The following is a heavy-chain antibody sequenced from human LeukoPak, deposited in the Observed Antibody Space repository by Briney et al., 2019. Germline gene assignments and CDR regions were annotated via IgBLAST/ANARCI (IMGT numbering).Heavy chain of an antibody. D-gene: IGHD3-3*01. CDR3: ARSGSAFXEWLPPXXXDY. CDR1: GYTFTSYG. V-gene: IGHV1-18*01. Sequence: ASVKVSCKASGYTFTSYGISWVRQAPGQGLEWMGWISAYNGNTNYAQKLQGRVTMTTDTSTSTAYMELRSLRSDDTAVYYCARSGSAFXEWLPPXXXDYWGQGTLVTVSS. CDR2: ISAYNGNT. J-gene: IGHJ4*02.